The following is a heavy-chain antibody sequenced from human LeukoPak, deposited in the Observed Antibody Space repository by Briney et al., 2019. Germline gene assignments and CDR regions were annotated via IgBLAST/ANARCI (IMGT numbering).Heavy chain of an antibody. Sequence: ASVKVSCKASGGTFSTYYAISWVRQAPGQGLEWTGWINPNSGGTNYAQKFQGRVTMTRDTSISTAYMELSRLRSDDTAVYYCARALKGPGNWFDPWGQGTLVTVSS. J-gene: IGHJ5*02. CDR3: ARALKGPGNWFDP. V-gene: IGHV1-2*02. CDR1: GGTFSTYY. CDR2: INPNSGGT.